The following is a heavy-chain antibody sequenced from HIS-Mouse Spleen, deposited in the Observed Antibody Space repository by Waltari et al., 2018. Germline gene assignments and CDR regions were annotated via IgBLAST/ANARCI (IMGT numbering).Heavy chain of an antibody. V-gene: IGHV3-30*01. CDR2: ISYDGSNK. D-gene: IGHD5-18*01. CDR3: ARDRAWTRYSYGYRMYYFDY. Sequence: GAVISYDGSNKYYADSVKGRFTISRDNSKNTLYLQMNSLRAEDTAVYYCARDRAWTRYSYGYRMYYFDYWGQGTLVTVSS. J-gene: IGHJ4*02.